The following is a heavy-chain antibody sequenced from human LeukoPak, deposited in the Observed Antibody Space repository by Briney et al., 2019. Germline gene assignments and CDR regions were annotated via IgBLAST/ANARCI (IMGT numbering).Heavy chain of an antibody. CDR1: GFTFSSYA. CDR3: ANALGGGNTWYYFDC. V-gene: IGHV3-23*01. D-gene: IGHD6-13*01. CDR2: LSGSGGSP. Sequence: GGSLRLSCAASGFTFSSYAMSWVRQAPGKGLEWVSSLSGSGGSPNYANSVKGRFTISRDNSKNTLYLQMNSLRAEDTAVYYCANALGGGNTWYYFDCWGQGTLVTASS. J-gene: IGHJ4*02.